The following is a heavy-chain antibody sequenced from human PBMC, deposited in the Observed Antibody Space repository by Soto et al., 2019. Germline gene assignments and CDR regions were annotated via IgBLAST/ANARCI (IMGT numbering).Heavy chain of an antibody. CDR1: GYTFTSHG. CDR3: ASGGSYFDF. J-gene: IGHJ4*02. CDR2: ISAYNGDT. Sequence: GASVKVSCKTSGYTFTSHGISWVRWAPGRGLEWMGWISAYNGDTNYAQKLQGRVTMTTDTSTNTAYMELRSLRSDDTAVYYCASGGSYFDFWGQGTLVTVSS. V-gene: IGHV1-18*04. D-gene: IGHD3-16*01.